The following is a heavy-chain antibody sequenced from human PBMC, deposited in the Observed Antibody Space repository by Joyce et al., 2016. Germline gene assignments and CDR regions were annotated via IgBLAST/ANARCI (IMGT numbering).Heavy chain of an antibody. J-gene: IGHJ6*02. CDR2: MYSDAGGA. CDR1: GFAFGTHW. D-gene: IGHD5-12*01. CDR3: SRGGYGHSLDV. Sequence: EAQLVESGGGLVQPGGSLRLSCAASGFAFGTHWMYWVRQALGKGLEWVSHMYSDAGGANYAESVKGRFTIARDNAKSLLYLEMNSLRVDDTAVYYCSRGGYGHSLDVWGQGTTVTVSS. V-gene: IGHV3-74*01.